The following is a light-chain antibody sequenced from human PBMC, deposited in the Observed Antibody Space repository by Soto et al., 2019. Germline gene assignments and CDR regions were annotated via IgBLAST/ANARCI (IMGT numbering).Light chain of an antibody. CDR1: QSLAYSDGNTY. Sequence: DVVMPQSPLSLPVTLGQPASISCRSSQSLAYSDGNTYLNWFQQRPGQSPRRLIYKVFKRDSGVPDRFSGSGSGTDFTLKISRVEAEDVGVYYYMQGTHWPPYTFGQGTKLEIK. CDR3: MQGTHWPPYT. J-gene: IGKJ2*01. V-gene: IGKV2-30*01. CDR2: KVF.